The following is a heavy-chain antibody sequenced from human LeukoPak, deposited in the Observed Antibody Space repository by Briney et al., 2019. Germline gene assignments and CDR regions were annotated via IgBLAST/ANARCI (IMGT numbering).Heavy chain of an antibody. Sequence: GGSLRLSCAVCGFTFRHYWMTWVRQAAGKGLDWVAKIKKDGSEKHSKNSLYLQMNSLRAEDTAAYYCARGYFDLDYWGQGTPVTVSS. CDR3: ARGYFDLDY. CDR1: GFTFRHYW. V-gene: IGHV3-7*01. CDR2: IKKDGSEK. D-gene: IGHD3-9*01. J-gene: IGHJ4*02.